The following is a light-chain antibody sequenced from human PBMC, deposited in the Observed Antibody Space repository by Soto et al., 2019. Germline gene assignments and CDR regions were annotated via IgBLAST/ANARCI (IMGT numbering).Light chain of an antibody. CDR3: QHYDTSPTWT. CDR2: GAS. J-gene: IGKJ1*01. Sequence: DIVLTQSPGTLSLSPGERATLSCRASQSVSSSYLAWYQQKPGQAPRLLIYGASSRATGIPDRFSGVGSGTDFTLTISRREPEDFVVYYCQHYDTSPTWTFGQGTKVEIK. CDR1: QSVSSSY. V-gene: IGKV3-20*01.